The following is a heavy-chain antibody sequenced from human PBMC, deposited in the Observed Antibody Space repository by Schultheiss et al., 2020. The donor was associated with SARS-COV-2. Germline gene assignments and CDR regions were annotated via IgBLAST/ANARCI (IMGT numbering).Heavy chain of an antibody. CDR3: ARDRYDFWSGYVSYWYFDL. CDR1: GYTFTTHG. J-gene: IGHJ2*01. D-gene: IGHD3-3*01. CDR2: IVPLFVRT. V-gene: IGHV1-69*13. Sequence: SVKVSCKASGYTFTTHGFNWVRQAPGQGLEWVGGIVPLFVRTDYAQKFQGRVTITADDSTSTVYMDLSSLRSEDTAVYYCARDRYDFWSGYVSYWYFDLWGRGTLVTVSS.